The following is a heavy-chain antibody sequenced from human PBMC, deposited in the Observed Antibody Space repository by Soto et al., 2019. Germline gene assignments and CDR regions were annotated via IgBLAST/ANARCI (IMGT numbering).Heavy chain of an antibody. V-gene: IGHV4-30-2*01. CDR1: GGSISSGGYS. D-gene: IGHD6-19*01. Sequence: PSETLSLTCAVSGGSISSGGYSWSWIRQPPGKGLEWIGYIYHSGSTYYNPSLKSRVTISVDRSKNQFSLKLSSVTAADTAVYYCARNAKQWLVPAVFDIWAQGTMVTVSS. CDR2: IYHSGST. CDR3: ARNAKQWLVPAVFDI. J-gene: IGHJ3*02.